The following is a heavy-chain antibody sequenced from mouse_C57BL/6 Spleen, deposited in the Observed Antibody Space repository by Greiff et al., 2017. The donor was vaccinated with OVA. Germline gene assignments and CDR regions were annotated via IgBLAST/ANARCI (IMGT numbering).Heavy chain of an antibody. J-gene: IGHJ2*01. CDR3: ARGDYGRNYFDY. Sequence: ELHLVESGGGLVKPGGSLKLSCAASGFTFSDYGMHWVRQAPEKGLEWVAYISSGSSTIYYADTVKGRFTISRDNAKNTLFLQMTSLRSEDTAMYYCARGDYGRNYFDYWGQGTTLTVSS. CDR2: ISSGSSTI. D-gene: IGHD1-1*01. CDR1: GFTFSDYG. V-gene: IGHV5-17*01.